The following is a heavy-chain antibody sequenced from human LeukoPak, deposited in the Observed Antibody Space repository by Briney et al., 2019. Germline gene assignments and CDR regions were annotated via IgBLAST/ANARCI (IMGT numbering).Heavy chain of an antibody. J-gene: IGHJ6*02. V-gene: IGHV4-59*01. CDR2: IYYSGST. D-gene: IGHD1-14*01. Sequence: PSETLSLTCTVSGGSISSYYWSWIRQPPGKGLEWIGYIYYSGSTNHNPSLKSRVTISVDTSKNQFSLKLSSVTAADTAVYYCARDVSTGYYYYGMDVWGQGTTVTVSS. CDR1: GGSISSYY. CDR3: ARDVSTGYYYYGMDV.